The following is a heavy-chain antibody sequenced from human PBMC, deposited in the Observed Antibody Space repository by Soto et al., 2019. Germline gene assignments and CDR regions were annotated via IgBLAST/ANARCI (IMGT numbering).Heavy chain of an antibody. Sequence: PSETLSLTCTVSGGSISSSSYYWGWIRQPPGKGLEWIGSIYYSGSTYYNPSLKSRVTISVDTSKNQFSLKLSSVTAADTAVYYCARERGIAAAGDFDYWGQGTLVTVSS. V-gene: IGHV4-39*02. CDR2: IYYSGST. J-gene: IGHJ4*02. CDR1: GGSISSSSYY. D-gene: IGHD6-13*01. CDR3: ARERGIAAAGDFDY.